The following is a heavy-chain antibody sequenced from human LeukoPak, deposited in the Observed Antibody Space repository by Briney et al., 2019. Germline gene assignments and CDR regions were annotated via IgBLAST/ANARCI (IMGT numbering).Heavy chain of an antibody. CDR2: IIPIFGTA. CDR3: ARDGCSSTSCYRDNWFDP. V-gene: IGHV1-69*05. CDR1: GGTFSSYA. J-gene: IGHJ5*02. Sequence: ASVKVSCKASGGTFSSYAIIWVRQAPGQGLEWMGGIIPIFGTANYAQKFQGRVTITTDESTSTAYMELSSLRSEDTAVYYCARDGCSSTSCYRDNWFDPWGQGTLVTVSS. D-gene: IGHD2-2*01.